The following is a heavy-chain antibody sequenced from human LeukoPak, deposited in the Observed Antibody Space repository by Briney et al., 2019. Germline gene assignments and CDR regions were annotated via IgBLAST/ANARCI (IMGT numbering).Heavy chain of an antibody. D-gene: IGHD1-26*01. CDR1: GGSISSYY. V-gene: IGHV4-59*01. CDR3: ARDQGGATFFDY. CDR2: IYYGGST. J-gene: IGHJ4*02. Sequence: SETLSLTCTVSGGSISSYYWSWIRQPPGKGLEWIGYIYYGGSTNYNPSLKSRVTISVDTSKNQFSLKLSSVTAADTAVYYCARDQGGATFFDYWGQGTLVTVSS.